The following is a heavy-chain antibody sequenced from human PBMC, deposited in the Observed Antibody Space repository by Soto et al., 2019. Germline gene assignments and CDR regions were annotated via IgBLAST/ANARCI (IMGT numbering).Heavy chain of an antibody. CDR2: FDPEDADT. D-gene: IGHD1-1*01. J-gene: IGHJ3*02. Sequence: ASVKVSCKVSGYTLTELSMHWVRQAPGKGLEWMGGFDPEDADTIYAKKFKGRVTITADESTSTAYMELSSLRSEDTAVYYCARRTEHASDIWGQGTRVTLSS. V-gene: IGHV1-24*01. CDR1: GYTLTELS. CDR3: ARRTEHASDI.